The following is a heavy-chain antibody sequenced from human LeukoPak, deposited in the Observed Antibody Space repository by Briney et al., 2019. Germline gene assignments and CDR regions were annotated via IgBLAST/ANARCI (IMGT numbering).Heavy chain of an antibody. V-gene: IGHV1-2*06. J-gene: IGHJ5*02. CDR3: ARGTVSAVTNWFDP. CDR1: GYTFTGYY. CDR2: INPNSGGT. Sequence: ASVKVSCKASGYTFTGYYMHWVRQAPGQGLEWMGRINPNSGGTNYAQKFQGRDTMTRDTSISTAYMELSRLRSDDTAVYYCARGTVSAVTNWFDPWGQGTLVTVFS. D-gene: IGHD4-23*01.